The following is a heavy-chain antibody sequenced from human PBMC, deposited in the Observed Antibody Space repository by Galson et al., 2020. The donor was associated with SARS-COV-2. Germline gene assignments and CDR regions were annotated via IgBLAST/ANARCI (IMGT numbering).Heavy chain of an antibody. D-gene: IGHD2-2*02. J-gene: IGHJ6*03. Sequence: GESLKISCAASGFTVSSNYMSWVRQAPGKGLEWVSVIYSGGSTYYADSVKGRFTISRDNSKNTLYLQTNSLRAEDTAVYYCARDRRIPPYYYYYMDVWGKGTTVTVSS. CDR3: ARDRRIPPYYYYYMDV. V-gene: IGHV3-53*01. CDR2: IYSGGST. CDR1: GFTVSSNY.